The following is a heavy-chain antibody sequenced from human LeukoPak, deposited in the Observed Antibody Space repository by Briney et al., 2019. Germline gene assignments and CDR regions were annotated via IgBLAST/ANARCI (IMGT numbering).Heavy chain of an antibody. J-gene: IGHJ4*02. Sequence: ASVKVSCKASGYTFTGYYMHWVRQAPGQGLEWMGWINTNTGNPTYAQGFTGRFVFSLDTSVSTAYLQISSLKAEDTAVYYCARAAQSRGLPRLVAATMIDYWGQGTLVTVSS. CDR3: ARAAQSRGLPRLVAATMIDY. D-gene: IGHD2-15*01. CDR1: GYTFTGYY. CDR2: INTNTGNP. V-gene: IGHV7-4-1*02.